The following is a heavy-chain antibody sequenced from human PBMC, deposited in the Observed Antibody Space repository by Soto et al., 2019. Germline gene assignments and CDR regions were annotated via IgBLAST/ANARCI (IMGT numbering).Heavy chain of an antibody. CDR2: IIPIFGTA. J-gene: IGHJ4*02. CDR3: ATPVRWGTYYFDY. Sequence: GASVKVSCKASGGTFSSYAISWVRQAPGQGLEWMGGIIPIFGTANYAQKFQGRVTITADESTSTAYMELSSLRSEDTAVYYCATPVRWGTYYFDYWDQGTLVTGSS. D-gene: IGHD3-16*01. CDR1: GGTFSSYA. V-gene: IGHV1-69*13.